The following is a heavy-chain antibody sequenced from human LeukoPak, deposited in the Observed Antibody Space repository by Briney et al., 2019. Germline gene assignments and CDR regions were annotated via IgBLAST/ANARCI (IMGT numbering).Heavy chain of an antibody. J-gene: IGHJ4*02. Sequence: GESLKISCKGSGYSITSYRIGWVRQMPGKGLEWMGIIHPGDSDARYSPSFQGQVTISADKSISTAYLQWSSLKASDTAMYYCARRDEDDSLNYWGQGTLVTVSS. V-gene: IGHV5-51*01. CDR1: GYSITSYR. CDR2: IHPGDSDA. D-gene: IGHD3-9*01. CDR3: ARRDEDDSLNY.